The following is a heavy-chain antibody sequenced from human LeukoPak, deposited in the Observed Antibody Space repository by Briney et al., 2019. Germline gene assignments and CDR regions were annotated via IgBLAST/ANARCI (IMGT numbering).Heavy chain of an antibody. D-gene: IGHD1-14*01. CDR1: GGSFSGHY. CDR3: ARNQDFDY. J-gene: IGHJ4*02. Sequence: SETLSLTCAVYGGSFSGHYWSWIRQPPGKGLEWIGEINHSGSTNYNPSLKSRVTMSVDTSKNQFPLKLGSVTAADTAVYYCARNQDFDYWGQGTLVTVSS. V-gene: IGHV4-34*01. CDR2: INHSGST.